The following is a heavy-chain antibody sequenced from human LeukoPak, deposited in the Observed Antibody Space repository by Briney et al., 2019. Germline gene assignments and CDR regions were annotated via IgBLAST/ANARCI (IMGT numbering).Heavy chain of an antibody. CDR2: IDSDDDK. CDR3: ARMWGYNWNYIDY. J-gene: IGHJ4*02. Sequence: RESGPALVKPTQTLTLTCTFSGFSLTTGGLCVTSVRQPPGKALEWLARIDSDDDKYYSTSLEARLTISKDTSKNQVVLTMTSMDPVDTATYYCARMWGYNWNYIDYWGQGSLVTVSS. D-gene: IGHD1-20*01. CDR1: GFSLTTGGLC. V-gene: IGHV2-70*11.